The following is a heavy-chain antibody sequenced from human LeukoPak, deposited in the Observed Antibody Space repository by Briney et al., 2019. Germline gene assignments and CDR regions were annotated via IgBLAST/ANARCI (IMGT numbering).Heavy chain of an antibody. V-gene: IGHV4-34*01. CDR1: GGSFSGYY. D-gene: IGHD3-3*01. J-gene: IGHJ5*02. Sequence: SETLSLTCAVYGGSFSGYYWSWIRQPPGKGLEWIGEINHSGSTNYNPSLKSRVAISVDTSKNQFSLELSSVTAADTAVYYCARGAIFGVVYNWFDPWGQGTLVTVSS. CDR3: ARGAIFGVVYNWFDP. CDR2: INHSGST.